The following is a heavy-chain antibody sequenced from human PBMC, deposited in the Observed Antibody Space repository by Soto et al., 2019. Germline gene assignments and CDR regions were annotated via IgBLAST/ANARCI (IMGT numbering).Heavy chain of an antibody. Sequence: PGGSLRLSCAASGFTFTRFWMSWVRQAPGKGLEWVANINQDGGEMYYVDSVKGRFTISRDNAKNSLYLQMNSLRADDTAVYYCARDIIYRGTTDYDQYYYGLDVWGQGTTVTVSS. CDR3: ARDIIYRGTTDYDQYYYGLDV. D-gene: IGHD4-17*01. V-gene: IGHV3-7*01. J-gene: IGHJ6*02. CDR2: INQDGGEM. CDR1: GFTFTRFW.